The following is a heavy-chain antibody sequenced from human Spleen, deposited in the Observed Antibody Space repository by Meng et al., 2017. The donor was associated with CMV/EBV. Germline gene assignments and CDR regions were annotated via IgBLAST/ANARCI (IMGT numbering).Heavy chain of an antibody. CDR3: ARGGSGSYLSTS. CDR1: GFTFSSYW. CDR2: ISSSGDIS. V-gene: IGHV3-48*01. Sequence: GESLKISCAASGFTFSSYWMSWVRQAPGKGLEWVSYISSSGDISHYADSVKGRFTISRDNAKNSLYLQMNSLSAGDTAVYYCARGGSGSYLSTSWGQGTLVTVSS. J-gene: IGHJ5*02. D-gene: IGHD3-10*01.